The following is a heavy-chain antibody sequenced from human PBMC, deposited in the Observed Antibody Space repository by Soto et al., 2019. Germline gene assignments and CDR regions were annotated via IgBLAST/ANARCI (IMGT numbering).Heavy chain of an antibody. CDR1: GYTFQNYH. D-gene: IGHD3-16*01. J-gene: IGHJ4*02. CDR2: IHPSGETT. Sequence: QVQLVQSGAEVKEPGASVRVSCNASGYTFQNYHMHWVRQAPGQGLEWMGIIHPSGETTTYAQKFQGRLAMTRDTSMRTAYMELSSLTSEDTAVYYCARDLWGSWTVDYWGQGTLVTVSS. CDR3: ARDLWGSWTVDY. V-gene: IGHV1-46*02.